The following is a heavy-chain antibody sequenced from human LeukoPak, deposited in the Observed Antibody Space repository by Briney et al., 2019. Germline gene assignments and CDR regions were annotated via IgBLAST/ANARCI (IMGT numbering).Heavy chain of an antibody. Sequence: GASVKVSCKASGGTFSSYPISWVRQAPGQGLEWMGRIIPILGIANYAQKFQGRVTITADKSTSTAYMELSSLRSEDTAVYYCAREGLYGDYSGYWGQGTLVTVSS. CDR2: IIPILGIA. CDR3: AREGLYGDYSGY. J-gene: IGHJ4*02. V-gene: IGHV1-69*04. CDR1: GGTFSSYP. D-gene: IGHD4-17*01.